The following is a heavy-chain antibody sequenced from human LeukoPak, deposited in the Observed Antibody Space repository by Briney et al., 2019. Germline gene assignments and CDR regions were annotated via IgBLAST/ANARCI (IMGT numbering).Heavy chain of an antibody. V-gene: IGHV3-30*02. CDR1: GFTFSSYG. J-gene: IGHJ4*02. CDR3: AKGGGDYDDIQDY. CDR2: IRYDESKT. Sequence: GGSLRLSCAASGFTFSSYGMHWVRQAPGKGLEWVTFIRYDESKTYYADSVKGRFTISRDNSKYILYLQMNSLRVEDAAVYYCAKGGGDYDDIQDYWGQGTLVTVSS. D-gene: IGHD4-17*01.